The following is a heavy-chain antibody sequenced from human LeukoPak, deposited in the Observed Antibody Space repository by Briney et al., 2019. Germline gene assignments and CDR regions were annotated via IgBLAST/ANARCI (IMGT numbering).Heavy chain of an antibody. CDR3: ARVHSQLVGHFDS. CDR1: GFAFSSYG. J-gene: IGHJ4*02. Sequence: GGSLRLSCAASGFAFSSYGVHWVRQAPGKGLEWVSTIYSGGSTDYADSVKGRFTISRDNSKNTLYLQMNSLRAEDTAVYYCARVHSQLVGHFDSWGQGTLVTVSS. D-gene: IGHD6-13*01. CDR2: IYSGGST. V-gene: IGHV3-53*01.